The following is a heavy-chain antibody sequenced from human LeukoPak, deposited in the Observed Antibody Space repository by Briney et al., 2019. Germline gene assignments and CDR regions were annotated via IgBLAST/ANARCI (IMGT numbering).Heavy chain of an antibody. V-gene: IGHV1-2*02. CDR2: INPNSGGT. Sequence: ASVKVSCKASGYTVTGYYMHWVRQAPGQGPEWMGWINPNSGGTNYAQKFQGRVTMTRGTSISTAYMELSRLRSDDTAVYYCARLRADHFDYWGQGTLVTVSS. CDR1: GYTVTGYY. D-gene: IGHD5-12*01. J-gene: IGHJ4*02. CDR3: ARLRADHFDY.